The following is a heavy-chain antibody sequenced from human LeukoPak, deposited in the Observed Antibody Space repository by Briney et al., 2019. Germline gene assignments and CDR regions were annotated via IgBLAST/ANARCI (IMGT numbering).Heavy chain of an antibody. CDR3: ARDGEGGQWLVNYFDY. CDR1: GYTFTGYY. D-gene: IGHD6-19*01. V-gene: IGHV1-2*02. CDR2: INPNSGGT. Sequence: GASVKVSCKASGYTFTGYYMHWVRQAPGQGLEWMGWINPNSGGTNYAQKFQGRVTMTRDTSISTAYMELSRLRSDDTAVYYCARDGEGGQWLVNYFDYWGQGTLVTVSS. J-gene: IGHJ4*02.